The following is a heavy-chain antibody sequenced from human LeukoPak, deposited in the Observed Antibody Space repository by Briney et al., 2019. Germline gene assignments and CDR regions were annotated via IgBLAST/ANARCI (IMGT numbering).Heavy chain of an antibody. CDR2: ISSSGSTI. CDR1: GFTFSDYY. Sequence: GGSLRLSCAASGFTFSDYYMSWIRQAPGKGLEWVSYISSSGSTIYYADSVKGRFTISRDNAKNSLYLQMNSLRAEDTAVYSCAKDQYIYSSSWYHAFDIWGQGTMVTVSS. V-gene: IGHV3-11*01. CDR3: AKDQYIYSSSWYHAFDI. D-gene: IGHD6-13*01. J-gene: IGHJ3*02.